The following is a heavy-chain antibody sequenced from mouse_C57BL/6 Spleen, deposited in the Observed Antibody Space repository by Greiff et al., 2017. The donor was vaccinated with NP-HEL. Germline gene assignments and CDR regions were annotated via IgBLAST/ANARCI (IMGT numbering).Heavy chain of an antibody. CDR3: ARYYYGSIWFAC. V-gene: IGHV1-53*01. J-gene: IGHJ3*01. Sequence: QVQLQQPGTELVKPGASVKLSCKASGYTFTSYWMHWVKQRPGHGLEWIGNIYPSNGGTNYNEKFKSKATLTVDKSSSTAYMQLSSLTSVDSAVYYCARYYYGSIWFACWGQGTLVTVSA. CDR2: IYPSNGGT. D-gene: IGHD1-1*01. CDR1: GYTFTSYW.